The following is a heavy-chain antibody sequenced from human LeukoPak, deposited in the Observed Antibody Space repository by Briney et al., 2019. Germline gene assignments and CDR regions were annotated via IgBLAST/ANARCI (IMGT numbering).Heavy chain of an antibody. D-gene: IGHD1-26*01. J-gene: IGHJ4*02. CDR1: GGSISSYY. Sequence: KPSETLSLTCTVSGGSISSYYWSWIRQPPGKGLEWIGYIYYSGGTNYNPSLKSRVTISVDTSKNQFSLKLSSVTAADTAVYYCAREVGAFDYWGQGTLVTVSS. CDR2: IYYSGGT. V-gene: IGHV4-59*01. CDR3: AREVGAFDY.